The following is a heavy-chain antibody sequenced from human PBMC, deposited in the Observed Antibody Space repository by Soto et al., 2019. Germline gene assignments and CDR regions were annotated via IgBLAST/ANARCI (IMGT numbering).Heavy chain of an antibody. CDR3: ARKGHCSGGSCYQYYYYGMDV. V-gene: IGHV3-33*01. CDR2: IWYDGSNK. CDR1: GFTFSSYG. D-gene: IGHD2-15*01. J-gene: IGHJ6*02. Sequence: ESGGGVVQPGRSLRLSCAASGFTFSSYGMHWVRQAPGKGLEWVAVIWYDGSNKYYADSVKGRFTISRDNSKNTLYLQMNSLRAEDTAVYYCARKGHCSGGSCYQYYYYGMDVWGQGTTVTVSS.